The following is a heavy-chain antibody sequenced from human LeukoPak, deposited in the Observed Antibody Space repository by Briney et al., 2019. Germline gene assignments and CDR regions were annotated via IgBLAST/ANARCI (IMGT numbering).Heavy chain of an antibody. D-gene: IGHD3-22*01. CDR2: INPNSGGT. CDR1: GYTFTGYD. V-gene: IGHV1-2*02. Sequence: ASVKVSCKASGYTFTGYDMHWLRQAPGQGLEGMGLINPNSGGTNYAQKFQGRVNMTRDTSLRTAYMELSRLGSDDTAVYYCARRGVYYDSSGYYYCFDYWGQGTLVTVSS. J-gene: IGHJ4*02. CDR3: ARRGVYYDSSGYYYCFDY.